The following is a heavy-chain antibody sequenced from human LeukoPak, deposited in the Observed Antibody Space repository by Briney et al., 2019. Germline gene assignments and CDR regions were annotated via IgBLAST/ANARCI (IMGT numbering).Heavy chain of an antibody. D-gene: IGHD3-10*02. CDR3: ARVGVRGVSFDY. Sequence: GGSLRLSCAASGFTFSSYSMNWVRQAPGKGLEWVSYISSSGSTIYYADSVKGRFTISRDNAKNSLYLQMNSLRAEDTAVYYCARVGVRGVSFDYWGQGTLVTVSS. J-gene: IGHJ4*02. V-gene: IGHV3-48*04. CDR1: GFTFSSYS. CDR2: ISSSGSTI.